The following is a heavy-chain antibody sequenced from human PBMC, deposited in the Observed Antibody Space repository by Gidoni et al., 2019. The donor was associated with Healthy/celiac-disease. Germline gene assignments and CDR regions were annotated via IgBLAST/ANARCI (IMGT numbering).Heavy chain of an antibody. D-gene: IGHD2-2*01. Sequence: EVQLVESGGGLVQPGGSLRLSCAASGFTFSRYSMNWVRQAPGKGLEWVSYISSSSSTIYYADSVKGRFTISRDNAKNSLYLQMNSLRAEDTAVYYCARDLVVVPAAMAYYYGMDVWGQGTTVTVSS. CDR2: ISSSSSTI. CDR3: ARDLVVVPAAMAYYYGMDV. CDR1: GFTFSRYS. V-gene: IGHV3-48*01. J-gene: IGHJ6*02.